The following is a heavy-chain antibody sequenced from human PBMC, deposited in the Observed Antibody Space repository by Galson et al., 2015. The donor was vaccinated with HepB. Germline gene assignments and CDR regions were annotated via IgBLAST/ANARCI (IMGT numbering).Heavy chain of an antibody. CDR3: ARERTGCGSTSCYMWRYYGMDV. Sequence: SVKVSCKASGYTFTSYGISWVRQAPGQGLEWMGWISAYNGNTNYAQKLQGRVTMTTDTSTSTAYMELRSLRSDDTAVYYCARERTGCGSTSCYMWRYYGMDVWGQGTTVTVSS. V-gene: IGHV1-18*04. D-gene: IGHD2-2*02. CDR1: GYTFTSYG. J-gene: IGHJ6*02. CDR2: ISAYNGNT.